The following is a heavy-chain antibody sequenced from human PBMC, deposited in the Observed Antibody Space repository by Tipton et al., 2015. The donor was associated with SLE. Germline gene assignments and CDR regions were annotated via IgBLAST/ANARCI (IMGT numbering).Heavy chain of an antibody. CDR1: GGSFSDYY. D-gene: IGHD1-26*01. J-gene: IGHJ6*02. CDR3: ARDRIPVYSGSYLAGFYYGMDV. CDR2: INHTGGT. Sequence: TLSLTCAVYGGSFSDYYWSWIRQTPGEGLEWIGEINHTGGTNYNPSLESRVTISVDKSKNQVSLKLSSVTAADTAVYYCARDRIPVYSGSYLAGFYYGMDVWGQGTAITVSS. V-gene: IGHV4-34*01.